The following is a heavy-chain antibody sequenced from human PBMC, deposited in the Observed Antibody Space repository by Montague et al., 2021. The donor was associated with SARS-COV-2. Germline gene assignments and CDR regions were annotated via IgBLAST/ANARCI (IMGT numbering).Heavy chain of an antibody. V-gene: IGHV4-34*01. CDR2: INHSGSA. J-gene: IGHJ4*02. D-gene: IGHD5-18*01. Sequence: LRLSCAASGFTFSNYAVSWIRQPPGKGLEWIGEINHSGSANYNPSLKSRVTISVDTSKKQFSLRLNSVTAADTAVYYCARGGGYSYGALDYWGQGTLVTVSS. CDR3: ARGGGYSYGALDY. CDR1: GFTFSNYA.